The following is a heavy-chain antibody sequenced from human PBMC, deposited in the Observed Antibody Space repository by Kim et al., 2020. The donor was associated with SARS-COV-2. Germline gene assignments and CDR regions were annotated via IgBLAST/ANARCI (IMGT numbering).Heavy chain of an antibody. V-gene: IGHV3-43*02. CDR2: ISGDGGST. CDR1: GFTFDDYA. D-gene: IGHD1-26*01. Sequence: GGSLRLSCAASGFTFDDYAMHWVRQAPGKGLEWVSLISGDGGSTYYADSVKGRFTISRDNSKNSLYLQMNSLRTEDTALYYCARVGSEYYGMDVWGQGTTVTVSS. CDR3: ARVGSEYYGMDV. J-gene: IGHJ6*02.